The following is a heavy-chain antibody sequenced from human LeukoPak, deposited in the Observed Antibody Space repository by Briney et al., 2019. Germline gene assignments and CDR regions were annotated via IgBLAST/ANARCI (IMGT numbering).Heavy chain of an antibody. V-gene: IGHV1-46*01. CDR2: INPSGGST. Sequence: ASVKVSCKASGYTFTSYYMHWVRQAPGQGLEWMGIINPSGGSTSYAQKFQGRVTMTRDTSTSTVYMELSSLRSEDTAVYYCARDRHIVVVTAIGSFWFDPWGRGTLVTVSS. CDR1: GYTFTSYY. D-gene: IGHD2-21*02. CDR3: ARDRHIVVVTAIGSFWFDP. J-gene: IGHJ5*02.